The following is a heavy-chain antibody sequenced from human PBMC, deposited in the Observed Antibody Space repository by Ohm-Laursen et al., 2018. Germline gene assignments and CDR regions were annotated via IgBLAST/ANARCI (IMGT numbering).Heavy chain of an antibody. CDR3: ARGRVLVMVASTPFGF. J-gene: IGHJ5*01. D-gene: IGHD2-15*01. V-gene: IGHV3-23*01. Sequence: SLRLSCAASGFTFSSYVMSWVRQAPGKGLEWVSAISGSGGSTYYADSVKGRFTISRDNAKNSLYLQMNSLRPEDTAMYYCARGRVLVMVASTPFGFWGQGTLVTVSS. CDR1: GFTFSSYV. CDR2: ISGSGGST.